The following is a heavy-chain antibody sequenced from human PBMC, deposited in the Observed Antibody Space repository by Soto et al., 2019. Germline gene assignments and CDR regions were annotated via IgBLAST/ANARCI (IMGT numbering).Heavy chain of an antibody. CDR2: IYYSGST. J-gene: IGHJ6*02. CDR1: GGSISSGGYY. D-gene: IGHD2-21*02. CDR3: ARVCGGDCHYGMDV. V-gene: IGHV4-31*03. Sequence: SETLSLTCTVSGGSISSGGYYWSWIRQHPGRGLEWIGYIYYSGSTYYNPSLKSRVTISVDTSKNQFSLKLSSVTAADTAVYYCARVCGGDCHYGMDVWGQGTTVT.